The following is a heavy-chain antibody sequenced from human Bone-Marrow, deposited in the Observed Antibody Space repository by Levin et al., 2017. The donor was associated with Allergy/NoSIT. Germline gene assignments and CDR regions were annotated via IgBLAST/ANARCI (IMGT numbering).Heavy chain of an antibody. Sequence: GGSLRLSCAASGFTFSSYAMSWVRQAPGKGLEWVSSIRSSGDSTYYADSVKGRFTISRDNSKNTLSLQMNSLRAEDTAMYYCANIVVPSAMRSNWFDPWGQGTLVTVSA. V-gene: IGHV3-23*01. D-gene: IGHD2-2*01. CDR1: GFTFSSYA. J-gene: IGHJ5*02. CDR3: ANIVVPSAMRSNWFDP. CDR2: IRSSGDST.